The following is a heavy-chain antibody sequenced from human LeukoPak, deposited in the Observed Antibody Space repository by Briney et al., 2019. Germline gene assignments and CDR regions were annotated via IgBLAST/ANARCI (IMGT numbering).Heavy chain of an antibody. CDR3: ARGNMYYYDSSGYPFFDY. J-gene: IGHJ4*02. CDR1: GGTFSSYA. CDR2: IIPIFGTA. D-gene: IGHD3-22*01. V-gene: IGHV1-69*13. Sequence: ASVKVSCKASGGTFSSYAISWVRQAPGQGLEWMGGIIPIFGTANYAQKFQGRVTITADESTSTAYMELSRLRSDDTAVYYCARGNMYYYDSSGYPFFDYWGQGTLVTVSS.